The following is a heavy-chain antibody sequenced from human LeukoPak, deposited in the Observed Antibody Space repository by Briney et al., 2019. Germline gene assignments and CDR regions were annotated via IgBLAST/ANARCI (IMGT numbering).Heavy chain of an antibody. D-gene: IGHD3-16*01. CDR1: GFTFTSSA. CDR3: AAEGGKEITLGMDV. V-gene: IGHV1-58*02. CDR2: IVVGSGNT. J-gene: IGHJ6*02. Sequence: GTSVKVSCKASGFTFTSSAMQWVRQARGQRLEWIGWIVVGSGNTNYAQKFQERVTITRDMSTSTAYMELSSLRSEDTAVYYCAAEGGKEITLGMDVWGQGTTVTVSS.